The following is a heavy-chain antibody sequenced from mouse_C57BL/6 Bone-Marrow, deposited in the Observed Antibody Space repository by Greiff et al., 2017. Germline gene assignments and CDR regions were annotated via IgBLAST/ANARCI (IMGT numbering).Heavy chain of an antibody. Sequence: QVQLKQSGAELVKPGASVKISCKASGYAFSSYWMNWVKQRPGKGLEWIGQIYPGDGDTNYNGKFKGKATLTADKSSSTAYMQLSSLTSADSAVYFCARRGPYYYGSLYYAMDYWGQGTSVTVSS. J-gene: IGHJ4*01. CDR2: IYPGDGDT. D-gene: IGHD1-1*01. V-gene: IGHV1-80*01. CDR3: ARRGPYYYGSLYYAMDY. CDR1: GYAFSSYW.